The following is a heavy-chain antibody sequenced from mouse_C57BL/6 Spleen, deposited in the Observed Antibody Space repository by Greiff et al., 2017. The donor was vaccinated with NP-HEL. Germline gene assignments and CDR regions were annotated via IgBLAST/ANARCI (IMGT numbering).Heavy chain of an antibody. CDR2: IYPGGGST. D-gene: IGHD1-1*01. V-gene: IGHV1-63*01. CDR3: ARYGSSYYYAMDY. CDR1: GYTFTNYW. Sequence: VQLQQSGAELVRPGTSVKMSCKASGYTFTNYWIGWAKQRPGHGLEWIGDIYPGGGSTNYNEKFKGQATLTADKSSSTAYMQFSSLTSEDSAIYYCARYGSSYYYAMDYWGQGTSVTVSS. J-gene: IGHJ4*01.